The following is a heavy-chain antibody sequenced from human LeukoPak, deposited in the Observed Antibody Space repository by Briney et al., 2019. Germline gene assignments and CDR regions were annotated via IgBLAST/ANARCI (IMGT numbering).Heavy chain of an antibody. J-gene: IGHJ6*02. V-gene: IGHV3-48*04. D-gene: IGHD3-10*01. Sequence: GGSLRLSCAASGFTFSSYSMNWVRQAPGKGLEWVSYINSYSSTIYYADSVKGRFTISRDNAKNSLYLQMNSLRAEDTAVYYCARGPNYYYYGMDVWGQGTTVTVSS. CDR2: INSYSSTI. CDR1: GFTFSSYS. CDR3: ARGPNYYYYGMDV.